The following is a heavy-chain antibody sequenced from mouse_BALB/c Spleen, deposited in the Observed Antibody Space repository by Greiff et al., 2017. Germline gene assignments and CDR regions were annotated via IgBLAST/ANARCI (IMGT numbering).Heavy chain of an antibody. V-gene: IGHV10-1*02. CDR3: VRRGDYDRGGAWFAY. D-gene: IGHD2-4*01. Sequence: EVKLVESGGGLVQPKGSLKLSCAASGFTFNTYAMNWVRQAPGKGLEWVARIRSKSNNYATYYADSVKDRFTISRDDSQSMLYLQMNNLKTEDTAMNYCVRRGDYDRGGAWFAYWGQGTLVTVSA. CDR1: GFTFNTYA. J-gene: IGHJ3*01. CDR2: IRSKSNNYAT.